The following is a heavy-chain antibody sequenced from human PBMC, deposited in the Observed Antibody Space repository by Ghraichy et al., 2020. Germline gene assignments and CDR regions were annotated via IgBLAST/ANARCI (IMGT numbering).Heavy chain of an antibody. V-gene: IGHV3-23*01. CDR3: VKDPPTTVTTTDY. J-gene: IGHJ4*02. Sequence: GGSLRLSCTASGFPFSNYVMNWVRQAPGKGLEWVSGIVGSGANTYYADSVMGRFTISRDNSKNTLYLQMNSLRADATAVYYCVKDPPTTVTTTDYWGQGTLVAGSS. D-gene: IGHD4-17*01. CDR1: GFPFSNYV. CDR2: IVGSGANT.